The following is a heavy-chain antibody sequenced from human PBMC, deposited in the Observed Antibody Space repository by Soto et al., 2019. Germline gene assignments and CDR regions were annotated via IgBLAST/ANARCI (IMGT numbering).Heavy chain of an antibody. V-gene: IGHV3-74*01. CDR3: ARAGDYTLYGMAV. Sequence: EVQLVESGGGFVQPGGSLSRSCAASEITVTSYWQHWVRQAPATGMGWVSRINGDETSTSYADSVKGRFTIARDNAKNTLYLPIDSLRAEDTAVYYCARAGDYTLYGMAVWGPGTTVTVS. D-gene: IGHD4-4*01. J-gene: IGHJ6*02. CDR1: EITVTSYW. CDR2: INGDETST.